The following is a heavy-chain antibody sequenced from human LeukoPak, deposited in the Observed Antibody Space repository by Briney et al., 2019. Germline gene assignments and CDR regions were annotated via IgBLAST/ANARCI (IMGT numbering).Heavy chain of an antibody. D-gene: IGHD3-10*01. CDR2: IRYDGSNK. J-gene: IGHJ6*03. V-gene: IGHV3-30*02. CDR1: GFTFSSYA. Sequence: GGSLRLSCAASGFTFSSYAMHWVRQTPGKGLEWVAFIRYDGSNKYYADSVKGRFTISRDNSKNTLYLQMNSLRAEDTAVYYCAKTALWFGELNYYMDVWGKGTTVTISS. CDR3: AKTALWFGELNYYMDV.